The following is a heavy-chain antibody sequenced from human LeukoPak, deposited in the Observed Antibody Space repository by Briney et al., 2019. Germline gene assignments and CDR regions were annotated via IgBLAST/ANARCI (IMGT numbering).Heavy chain of an antibody. J-gene: IGHJ4*02. CDR3: ASHKYCTKGICYRKYYFDY. Sequence: GGSLRLSCAASGFTVSSNYMSWVRQAPGKGLEWVSLIYSGGNTYYADSVKGRFTISTDNSKNKLYLQMNSLRAEDTAVYYCASHKYCTKGICYRKYYFDYWGQGTLDSVFS. D-gene: IGHD2-8*01. CDR2: IYSGGNT. V-gene: IGHV3-66*04. CDR1: GFTVSSNY.